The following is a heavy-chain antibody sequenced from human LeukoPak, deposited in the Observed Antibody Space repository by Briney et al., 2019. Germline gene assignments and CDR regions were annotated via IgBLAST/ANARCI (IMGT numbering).Heavy chain of an antibody. Sequence: GGSLRLSCAASGFTFSAYAMHWVRQAPGKGLEWVAVISSDGSNENSADSVKGRFTIFRDNSKKTLSLQMNSLRAEDTAVYYCARPNYFDSSGYYFWGQGTLVTVTS. CDR2: ISSDGSNE. CDR3: ARPNYFDSSGYYF. CDR1: GFTFSAYA. V-gene: IGHV3-30*04. D-gene: IGHD3-22*01. J-gene: IGHJ4*02.